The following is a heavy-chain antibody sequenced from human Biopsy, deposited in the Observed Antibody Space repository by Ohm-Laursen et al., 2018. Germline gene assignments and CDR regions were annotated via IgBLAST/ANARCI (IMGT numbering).Heavy chain of an antibody. CDR2: TYKGGNT. J-gene: IGHJ6*02. CDR1: GASTTSYY. CDR3: ARDLPSSYYYAMDV. Sequence: SETLSLTCTVSGASTTSYYWSWIRQPAGKGLEWIGHTYKGGNTNHNPSLKSRVSMSVDTSKNQLSLTLRSVTAADTAVYYCARDLPSSYYYAMDVWGQGTTVTVSS. V-gene: IGHV4-4*07.